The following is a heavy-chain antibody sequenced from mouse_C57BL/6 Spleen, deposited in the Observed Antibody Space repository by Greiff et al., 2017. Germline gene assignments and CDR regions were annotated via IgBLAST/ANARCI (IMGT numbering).Heavy chain of an antibody. CDR2: INPSNGGT. CDR3: ASRVARPGIGYFDY. J-gene: IGHJ2*01. Sequence: QVQLQQPGTELVKPGASVKLSCKASGYTFTSYWMHWVKQRPGQGLEWIGNINPSNGGTNYNEKFTSKATLTVDTPSSTAYRQLSRQTSEDSAVDYGASRVARPGIGYFDYGGQGTTLTVSS. CDR1: GYTFTSYW. D-gene: IGHD1-1*01. V-gene: IGHV1-53*01.